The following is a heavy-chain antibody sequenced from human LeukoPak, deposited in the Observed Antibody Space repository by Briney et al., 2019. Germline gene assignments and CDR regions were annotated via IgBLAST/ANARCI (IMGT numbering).Heavy chain of an antibody. CDR2: VSSTSRFI. CDR1: GFTFTTYS. J-gene: IGHJ4*02. Sequence: PGGSLRLSCAASGFTFTTYSMNWVRQAPGKGLEWVSFVSSTSRFISYADSVKGRFTISRDNSKNSLYLQMNSLRAEDTAVYYCARVGGIAAAGTFDYWGQGTLVTVSS. D-gene: IGHD6-13*01. CDR3: ARVGGIAAAGTFDY. V-gene: IGHV3-21*01.